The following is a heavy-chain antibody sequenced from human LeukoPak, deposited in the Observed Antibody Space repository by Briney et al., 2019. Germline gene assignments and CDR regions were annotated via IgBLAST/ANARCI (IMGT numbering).Heavy chain of an antibody. CDR1: GFTFSSYG. V-gene: IGHV3-23*01. CDR2: ISGSGGST. Sequence: GGSLRLSCAASGFTFSSYGMSGVRQAPGKRLEWVSAISGSGGSTYYADSVKGRFTISRDNSKNTLYLQMNSLRAEDTAVYYCAGDDYYDSSGYLGFFDYWGQGTLVTVSS. D-gene: IGHD3-22*01. CDR3: AGDDYYDSSGYLGFFDY. J-gene: IGHJ4*02.